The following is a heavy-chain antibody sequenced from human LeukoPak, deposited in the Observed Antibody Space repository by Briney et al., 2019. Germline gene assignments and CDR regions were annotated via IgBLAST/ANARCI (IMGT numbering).Heavy chain of an antibody. CDR3: ARGEHSADY. CDR2: IYSSGYT. CDR1: GGSIRSYY. Sequence: SETLSLACTVSGGSIRSYYWNWIRQPAGKGLEWIGRIYSSGYTNYNPSLKNRVSMSVDTSKNQFSLKLTSLTAADTAVYCCARGEHSADYWGPGALVTVSS. D-gene: IGHD1/OR15-1a*01. J-gene: IGHJ4*02. V-gene: IGHV4-4*07.